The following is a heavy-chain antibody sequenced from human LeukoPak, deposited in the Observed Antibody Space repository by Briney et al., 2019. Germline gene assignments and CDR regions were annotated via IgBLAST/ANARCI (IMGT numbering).Heavy chain of an antibody. D-gene: IGHD3-16*01. V-gene: IGHV4-4*07. CDR3: AGSFRLIGGGNYFDY. J-gene: IGHJ4*02. CDR2: FYTTGST. Sequence: PSQTLSLTCTVSGGSISSYYWSWIWQPAGKGLEWSGRFYTTGSTNYNPSLKSRVTMSVDTSKNQFSLKLSSVTAADTAVYYCAGSFRLIGGGNYFDYWGQGTLVTVPS. CDR1: GGSISSYY.